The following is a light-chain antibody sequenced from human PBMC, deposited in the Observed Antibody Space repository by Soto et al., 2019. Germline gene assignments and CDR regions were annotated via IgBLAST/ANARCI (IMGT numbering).Light chain of an antibody. CDR2: EVS. Sequence: QSVLTQPASVSGSPGQSIIISCTGTSSDVGNYNLVSWYQQHPGKAPKLMICEVSKRPSGVSNRFSGSKSGNTASLTISGLQAEDEADYYCCSYAGSRTFVFGTGTKVTVL. J-gene: IGLJ1*01. V-gene: IGLV2-23*02. CDR3: CSYAGSRTFV. CDR1: SSDVGNYNL.